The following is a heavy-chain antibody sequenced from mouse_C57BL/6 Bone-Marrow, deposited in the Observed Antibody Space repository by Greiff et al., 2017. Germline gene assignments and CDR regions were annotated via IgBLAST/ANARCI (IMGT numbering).Heavy chain of an antibody. V-gene: IGHV3-6*01. D-gene: IGHD1-1*01. CDR1: GYSITSGYY. CDR2: ISYDGSN. J-gene: IGHJ2*01. CDR3: ARGGHYYGEGFDY. Sequence: EVQLQESGPGLVKPSQSLSLTCSVTGYSITSGYYWNWIRQFPGNKLEWMGYISYDGSNNYNPSLKNRISITRDTSKNQFFLKLNSVTTEDTATYYCARGGHYYGEGFDYWGQGTTLTVSS.